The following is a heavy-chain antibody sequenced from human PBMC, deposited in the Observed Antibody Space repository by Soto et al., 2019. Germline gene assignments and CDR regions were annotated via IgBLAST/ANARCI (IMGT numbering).Heavy chain of an antibody. Sequence: ASVKVSCKVSGYTLTELSMHWVRQAPGKGLEWMGGFDPEDGETIYAQKFQGRVTMTEDTSTDTAYMELSSLRSEDTAVYYCATGHQYYYGSGSYFRKYYFDYWGQGTLVTVS. CDR1: GYTLTELS. J-gene: IGHJ4*02. CDR2: FDPEDGET. V-gene: IGHV1-24*01. CDR3: ATGHQYYYGSGSYFRKYYFDY. D-gene: IGHD3-10*01.